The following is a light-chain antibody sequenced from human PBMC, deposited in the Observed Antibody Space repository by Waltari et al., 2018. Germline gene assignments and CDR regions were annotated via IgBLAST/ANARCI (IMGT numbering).Light chain of an antibody. CDR3: CSYAGSYTWV. J-gene: IGLJ3*02. V-gene: IGLV2-23*01. Sequence: QSALTQPASVSGSPGQSTTISCTGTTSAVGNYNLVPWYQKDPDKAPKVMIYDDTRRPSGVSDRFSGSKSGNTASLTISGVQAEDEADYYCCSYAGSYTWVFGGGTKLTVL. CDR2: DDT. CDR1: TSAVGNYNL.